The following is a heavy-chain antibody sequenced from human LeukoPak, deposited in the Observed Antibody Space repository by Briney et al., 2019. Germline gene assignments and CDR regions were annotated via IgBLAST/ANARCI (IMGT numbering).Heavy chain of an antibody. Sequence: PSETLSLTCTVSGGSISSSSYYWGWIRQPPGMGLEWIGSIYYSGSTYYNPSLKSRVTISVDTSKNQFSLKLSSVTAADTAVYYCASGYSYGYRFDYWGQGTLVTVSS. D-gene: IGHD5-18*01. J-gene: IGHJ4*02. CDR1: GGSISSSSYY. CDR2: IYYSGST. V-gene: IGHV4-39*01. CDR3: ASGYSYGYRFDY.